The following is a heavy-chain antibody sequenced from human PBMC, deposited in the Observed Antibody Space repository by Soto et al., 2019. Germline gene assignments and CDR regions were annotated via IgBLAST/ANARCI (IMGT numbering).Heavy chain of an antibody. J-gene: IGHJ4*02. Sequence: LVESGGGLVKPGGSLTLSCAASGLTVGDAWMSWVRQAPGKGLEWVGRIRSKTHGGTTDYAAPVKGRFTISGDDSKNTLYLQLNSLKTEDTAAYYCTTGGHFFGDWGQGTLVIVSS. D-gene: IGHD2-15*01. CDR1: GLTVGDAW. V-gene: IGHV3-15*05. CDR3: TTGGHFFGD. CDR2: IRSKTHGGTT.